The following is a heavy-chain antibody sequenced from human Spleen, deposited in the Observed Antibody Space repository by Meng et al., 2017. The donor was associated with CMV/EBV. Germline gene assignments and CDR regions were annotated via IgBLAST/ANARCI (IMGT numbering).Heavy chain of an antibody. CDR3: VRDMHCSSITCYSDAFDI. J-gene: IGHJ3*02. CDR2: ISSSGTTT. CDR1: GFSFSDYY. V-gene: IGHV3-11*04. Sequence: GGSLRLSCAASGFSFSDYYMSWIRQAPGKGLEWISYISSSGTTTFYADSVKGRFTISRDNANKSLYLQMNSLRAGDTAVYYCVRDMHCSSITCYSDAFDIWGQGTKVTVSS. D-gene: IGHD2-2*01.